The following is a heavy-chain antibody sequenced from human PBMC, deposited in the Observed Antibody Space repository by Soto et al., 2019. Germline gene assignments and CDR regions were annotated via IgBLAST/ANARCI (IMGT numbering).Heavy chain of an antibody. V-gene: IGHV3-NL1*01. D-gene: IGHD5-18*01. J-gene: IGHJ4*02. CDR2: IYSGGST. Sequence: LRLSCAASGFTFSSYGMHWVRQAPGKGLAWVSVIYSGGSTYYADSVKGRFTISRDNSKNTLYLQMNSLRAEDTAVYYCASKFPRYSYGRDYWGQGTLVTVSS. CDR1: GFTFSSYG. CDR3: ASKFPRYSYGRDY.